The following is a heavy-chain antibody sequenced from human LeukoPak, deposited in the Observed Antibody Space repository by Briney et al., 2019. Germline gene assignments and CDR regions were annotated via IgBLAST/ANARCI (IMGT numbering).Heavy chain of an antibody. CDR3: ARLSPPQQQPSPHYYNYMDV. D-gene: IGHD2-2*01. CDR1: GGSFSGYY. CDR2: INHSGST. V-gene: IGHV4-34*01. J-gene: IGHJ6*03. Sequence: TSETLSLTCAVYGGSFSGYYWSWIRQPPGKGLEWIGEINHSGSTNYNPSLKSRVTISVDTSKKQFSLKLSSVTAADTAVYYCARLSPPQQQPSPHYYNYMDVWGKGTTVTVSS.